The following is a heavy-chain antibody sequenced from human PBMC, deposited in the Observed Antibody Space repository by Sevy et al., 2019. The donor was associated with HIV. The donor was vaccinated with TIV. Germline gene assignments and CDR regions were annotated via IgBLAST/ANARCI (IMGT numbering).Heavy chain of an antibody. CDR2: MYHGGSI. J-gene: IGHJ4*02. Sequence: GGSLRLSCAASRFSVSDNDMNWVRQAPGKGLEWVSLMYHGGSILYADSVRGRFITSRDKSKNTLYLQMNSLRGEDTAVYYCARFSGLLRDFWGQGTLVTVSS. D-gene: IGHD2-21*02. CDR3: ARFSGLLRDF. CDR1: RFSVSDND. V-gene: IGHV3-66*01.